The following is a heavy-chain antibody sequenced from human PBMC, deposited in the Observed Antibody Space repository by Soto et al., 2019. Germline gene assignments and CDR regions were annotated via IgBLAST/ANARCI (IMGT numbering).Heavy chain of an antibody. J-gene: IGHJ4*02. CDR1: GGIFSSNT. CDR3: ASKAACGCDCYAFDS. V-gene: IGHV1-69*06. Sequence: QVYLVQSGAEGKKPGSSVKISCKASGGIFSSNTINWVRQAAGQGLEWMGGIIPLFGTANYAEKFQGRVTITADKSTKTEYMELTSLRSEDTAVYYCASKAACGCDCYAFDSWGQGTLITVSS. CDR2: IIPLFGTA. D-gene: IGHD2-21*02.